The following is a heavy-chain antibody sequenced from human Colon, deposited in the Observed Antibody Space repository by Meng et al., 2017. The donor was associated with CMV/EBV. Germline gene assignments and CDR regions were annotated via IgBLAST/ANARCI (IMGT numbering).Heavy chain of an antibody. CDR2: IWYDGSNK. Sequence: GSLRLSCAASGFTFSSYGMHWVRQAPGKGLEWVAVIWYDGSNKYYADSVKGRFTISRDNSKNTLYLQMNSLRAEDTAVYFCAKGVHDYNYYYGMDVWGQGTTVTVSS. J-gene: IGHJ6*02. CDR3: AKGVHDYNYYYGMDV. V-gene: IGHV3-33*06. CDR1: GFTFSSYG. D-gene: IGHD3/OR15-3a*01.